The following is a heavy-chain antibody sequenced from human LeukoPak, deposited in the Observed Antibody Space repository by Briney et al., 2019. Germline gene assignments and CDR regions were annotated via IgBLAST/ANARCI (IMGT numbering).Heavy chain of an antibody. J-gene: IGHJ3*02. CDR2: IIPIFGTA. CDR1: GGTFSSYA. CDR3: ARGSNSGSYRAAFDI. D-gene: IGHD1-26*01. Sequence: ASVKVSCKASGGTFSSYAISWVRQAPGQGLEWMGGIIPIFGTANYAQRFQGRVTMTRDTSTSTVYMELSSLRSEDTAVYYCARGSNSGSYRAAFDIWGQGTMVTVSS. V-gene: IGHV1-69*05.